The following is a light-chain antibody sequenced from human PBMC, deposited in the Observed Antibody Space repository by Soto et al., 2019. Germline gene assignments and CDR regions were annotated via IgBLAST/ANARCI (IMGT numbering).Light chain of an antibody. CDR3: QQYGSSLLT. CDR2: GAS. Sequence: EIVLTQSPGPLSLSPGERATLSCRGSQSVSSSYLAWYQQQPGQAPRLIIYGASSRATGIPDRFSGSGSGTDLNLTISRLEPEDVAVYYCQQYGSSLLTFGGGTKVDIK. CDR1: QSVSSSY. J-gene: IGKJ4*01. V-gene: IGKV3-20*01.